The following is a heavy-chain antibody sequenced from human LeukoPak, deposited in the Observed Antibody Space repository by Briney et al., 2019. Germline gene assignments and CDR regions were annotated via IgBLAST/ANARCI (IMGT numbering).Heavy chain of an antibody. J-gene: IGHJ3*02. Sequence: SGTLSLTCAVSGDSISSSNWWSWVRQPPGKGLEWIGEIYHSGSTNYNPSLKSRVTISEDKSKNQFSLKLSSVTAADTAVYYCARVEGDTAMPHGAFDIWGQGTMVTVSS. CDR3: ARVEGDTAMPHGAFDI. CDR2: IYHSGST. D-gene: IGHD5-18*01. V-gene: IGHV4-4*02. CDR1: GDSISSSNW.